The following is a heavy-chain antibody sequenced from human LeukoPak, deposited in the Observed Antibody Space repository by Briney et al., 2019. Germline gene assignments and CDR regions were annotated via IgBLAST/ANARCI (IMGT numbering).Heavy chain of an antibody. CDR1: GYTFTSYG. Sequence: GASVKVSCKASGYTFTSYGISWVRQAPGQGLEWMGWISAYNGNTNYAQRLQGRVTMTTDTSTSTAYMELRSLRSDDTAVYYCARDHMVRGSRGDAFDIWGQGTMVTVSS. D-gene: IGHD3-10*01. CDR2: ISAYNGNT. CDR3: ARDHMVRGSRGDAFDI. V-gene: IGHV1-18*01. J-gene: IGHJ3*02.